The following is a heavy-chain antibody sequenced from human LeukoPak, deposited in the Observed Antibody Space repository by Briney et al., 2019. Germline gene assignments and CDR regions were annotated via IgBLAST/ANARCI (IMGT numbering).Heavy chain of an antibody. CDR3: AGGQGFLIDY. CDR1: GFTFSNYW. CDR2: IKQDGSAK. V-gene: IGHV3-7*01. J-gene: IGHJ4*02. D-gene: IGHD3-3*01. Sequence: GGSLRLSCAASGFTFSNYWMNWVRQAPGKGLEWVANIKQDGSAKYYVDSVKGRLTISRDNAKSLLYLQMNSLRAEDAAVYYCAGGQGFLIDYWGQGTLVTVSS.